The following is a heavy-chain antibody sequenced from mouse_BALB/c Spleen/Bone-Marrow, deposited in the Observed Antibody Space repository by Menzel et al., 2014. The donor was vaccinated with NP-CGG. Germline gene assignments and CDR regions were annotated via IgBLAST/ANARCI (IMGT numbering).Heavy chain of an antibody. CDR2: INPSNGGT. CDR1: GYTFTSYY. Sequence: QVQLKQSGAELVKPGASVKLSCKASGYTFTSYYMYWVKQRPGQGLEWIGEINPSNGGTNFNEKFKSKATLTVDKSSSTAYMQLSSLTSEDSAAYYCTRGRRDAMDYWGQGTSVTVSS. V-gene: IGHV1S81*02. J-gene: IGHJ4*01. CDR3: TRGRRDAMDY.